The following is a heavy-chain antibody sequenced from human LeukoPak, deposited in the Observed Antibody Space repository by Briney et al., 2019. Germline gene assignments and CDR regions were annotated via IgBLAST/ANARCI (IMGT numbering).Heavy chain of an antibody. CDR3: ARGGASGGHAFDI. CDR2: ILPMLGIT. CDR1: GGTFSDHV. V-gene: IGHV1-69*04. J-gene: IGHJ3*02. Sequence: ASVKVSCKASGGTFSDHVISGVRQAPGQGLEWMGRILPMLGITNSAQKFQGRVTITADKSTSTAYMELSSLRYEDTAVYYCARGGASGGHAFDIWGQGTMVTVSP. D-gene: IGHD3-10*01.